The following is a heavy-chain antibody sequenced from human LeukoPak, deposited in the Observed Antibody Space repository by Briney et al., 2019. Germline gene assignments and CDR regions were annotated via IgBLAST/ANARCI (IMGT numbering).Heavy chain of an antibody. D-gene: IGHD2/OR15-2a*01. CDR2: TYPDDSDT. CDR3: ARQGLLASKGLDV. V-gene: IGHV5-51*01. J-gene: IGHJ6*02. CDR1: GYSFSHYW. Sequence: GESLKISCQGSGYSFSHYWIAWVRQRPGKGLEWMGITYPDDSDTTYSPSFQGQVSISADKSINIAYLQWTSLKSSDTAKYYCARQGLLASKGLDVWGQGTTVTVSS.